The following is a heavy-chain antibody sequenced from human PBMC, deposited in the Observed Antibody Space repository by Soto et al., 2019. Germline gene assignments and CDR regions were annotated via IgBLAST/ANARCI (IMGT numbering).Heavy chain of an antibody. V-gene: IGHV4-59*01. D-gene: IGHD3-22*01. Sequence: SETLSLTXTVSGDSISTFYWGWMRQSPGKELEWIGYVYYTGSTNYNPSLKSRVTISVDRSKNQFSLKLTSANAADTAVYYCARGRTVRNYADDSSDYFYFFDYWGQGTQVTVSS. J-gene: IGHJ4*02. CDR3: ARGRTVRNYADDSSDYFYFFDY. CDR2: VYYTGST. CDR1: GDSISTFY.